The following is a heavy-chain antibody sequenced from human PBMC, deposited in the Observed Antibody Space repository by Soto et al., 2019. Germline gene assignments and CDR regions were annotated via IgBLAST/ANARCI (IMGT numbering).Heavy chain of an antibody. CDR1: DGSLSISSYS. CDR3: ARHADTGAFTTDAFDI. Sequence: SGMLSVTCTYSDGSLSISSYSWGWIRQSPGTGLESIRRVSYSRSTYYNPSLKRRVTISVGTSKNRFSLKLSSVTAADTAVYYCARHADTGAFTTDAFDIWGQGTMVTVSS. CDR2: VSYSRST. D-gene: IGHD2-8*02. V-gene: IGHV4-39*01. J-gene: IGHJ3*02.